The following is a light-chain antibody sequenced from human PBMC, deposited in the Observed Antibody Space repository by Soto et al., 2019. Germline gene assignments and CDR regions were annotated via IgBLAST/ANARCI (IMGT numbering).Light chain of an antibody. V-gene: IGLV1-40*01. Sequence: QAVVTQPPSVSGDPGQRVTISCTGSSSNIGAGYDVHWYQQLPGTAPKLLIYGNSNRPSGVPDRFSGSKSGTSASLAITGLQAEDEADYYCQSYDSSLSGPNWVFGGGTQLTVL. J-gene: IGLJ3*02. CDR3: QSYDSSLSGPNWV. CDR1: SSNIGAGYD. CDR2: GNS.